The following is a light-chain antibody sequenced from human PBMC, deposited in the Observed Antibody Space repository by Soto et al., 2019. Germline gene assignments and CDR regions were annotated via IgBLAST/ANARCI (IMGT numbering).Light chain of an antibody. J-gene: IGLJ1*01. Sequence: QSVLTQPASVSGSPGQSIAISCTGTSSDVGGYNYVSWYQQHPGKAPVLMIYDVSIRPSGVTNRFSGSKSGNTASLTISGLQAEDEADYYCSSYTSTRIYVFGPGTKLTVL. CDR2: DVS. CDR1: SSDVGGYNY. CDR3: SSYTSTRIYV. V-gene: IGLV2-14*01.